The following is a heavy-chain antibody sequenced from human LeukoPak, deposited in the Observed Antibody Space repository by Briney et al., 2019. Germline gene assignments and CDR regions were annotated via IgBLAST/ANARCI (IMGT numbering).Heavy chain of an antibody. CDR2: VSSGIIK. Sequence: GGSLRLSCAASGFTFNDYHMSWIRQAPGKGLEWIAYVSSGIIKYYPDSVKGRFTISRDNAKNSLSLQMNSLTAEDTAVYYCVRWSPSTVTYDYWGQGTLVTVSS. CDR1: GFTFNDYH. D-gene: IGHD4-17*01. V-gene: IGHV3-11*01. CDR3: VRWSPSTVTYDY. J-gene: IGHJ4*02.